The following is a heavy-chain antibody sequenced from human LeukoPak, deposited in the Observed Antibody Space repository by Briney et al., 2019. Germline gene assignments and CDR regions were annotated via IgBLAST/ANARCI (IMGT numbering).Heavy chain of an antibody. J-gene: IGHJ4*02. V-gene: IGHV3-23*01. Sequence: PGGSLRLSCAASGFTFSSYAMSWVRQAPGKGLEWVSAISGSGGSTYYADSVKGRFTISRDNSKNTLYLQMNSLRAEDTAVYYCARDSGHSSSWYSSFDYWGQGTLVTVSS. CDR1: GFTFSSYA. CDR2: ISGSGGST. D-gene: IGHD6-13*01. CDR3: ARDSGHSSSWYSSFDY.